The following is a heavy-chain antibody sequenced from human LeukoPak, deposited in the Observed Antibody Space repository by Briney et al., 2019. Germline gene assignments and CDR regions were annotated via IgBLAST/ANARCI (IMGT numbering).Heavy chain of an antibody. J-gene: IGHJ4*02. CDR1: GYTFTSYA. V-gene: IGHV7-4-1*02. CDR2: INTNTGNP. D-gene: IGHD3-3*01. Sequence: GASVKVSCKASGYTFTSYAMNWVRQAPGQGLEWMGWINTNTGNPTYAQGFTGRFVFSLDTSVSTAYLQISSLKAEDTAVYYCAGVAALGVTRDFDYWGQGTLVTVSS. CDR3: AGVAALGVTRDFDY.